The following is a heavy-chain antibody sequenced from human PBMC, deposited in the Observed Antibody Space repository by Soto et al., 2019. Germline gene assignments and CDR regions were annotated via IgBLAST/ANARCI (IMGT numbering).Heavy chain of an antibody. CDR3: VRDGTKTLRDWFDP. CDR1: GASISGFY. V-gene: IGHV4-4*07. CDR2: IYATGTT. D-gene: IGHD1-1*01. J-gene: IGHJ5*02. Sequence: EALSLTCAVSGASISGFYWSWIRKSAGKGLEWIGRIYATGTTDYNPSLKSRVMMSVDTSKKQFSLKLRSVTAADTAVYYCVRDGTKTLRDWFDPWGQGISVTVSS.